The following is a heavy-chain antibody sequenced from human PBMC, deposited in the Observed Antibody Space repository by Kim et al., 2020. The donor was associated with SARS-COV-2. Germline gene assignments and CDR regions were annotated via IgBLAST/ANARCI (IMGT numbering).Heavy chain of an antibody. CDR1: GFTFSSYG. D-gene: IGHD3-10*01. CDR2: ISYDGSNK. V-gene: IGHV3-30*18. CDR3: AKDGDYYGSGDFDY. Sequence: GGSLRLSCAASGFTFSSYGMHWVRQAPGKGLEWVAVISYDGSNKYYADSVKGRFTISRDNSKNTLYLQMNSLRAEDTAVYYCAKDGDYYGSGDFDYWGQGTLVTVSS. J-gene: IGHJ4*02.